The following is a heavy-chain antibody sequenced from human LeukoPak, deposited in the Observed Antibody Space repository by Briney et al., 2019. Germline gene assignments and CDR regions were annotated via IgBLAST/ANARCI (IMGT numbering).Heavy chain of an antibody. CDR2: IYHSGST. J-gene: IGHJ4*02. Sequence: PSETLSLTCTVSGYSISSGYYGGWIRQPPGKGLEWIGSIYHSGSTYYNPSLKSRVTISVDTSKNQFSLKLSSVTAADTAVYYCARDPLYCSSTSCYLPFDYWGQGTLVTVSS. CDR1: GYSISSGYY. D-gene: IGHD2-2*01. CDR3: ARDPLYCSSTSCYLPFDY. V-gene: IGHV4-38-2*02.